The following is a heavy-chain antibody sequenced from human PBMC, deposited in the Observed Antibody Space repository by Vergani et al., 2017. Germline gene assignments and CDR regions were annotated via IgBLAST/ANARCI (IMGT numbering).Heavy chain of an antibody. J-gene: IGHJ6*03. Sequence: EVQLVETGGGLIQPGGSLRLSCAASGFTVSTNYMTWVRQAPGKGLEWVANIKQDGSEKYYVDSVKGRFTISRDNAKNSLYLQMNSLRAEDTAVYYCAREQGSGSYYYYYMDVWGKGTTVTVSS. CDR3: AREQGSGSYYYYYMDV. CDR2: IKQDGSEK. D-gene: IGHD3-10*01. V-gene: IGHV3-7*01. CDR1: GFTVSTNY.